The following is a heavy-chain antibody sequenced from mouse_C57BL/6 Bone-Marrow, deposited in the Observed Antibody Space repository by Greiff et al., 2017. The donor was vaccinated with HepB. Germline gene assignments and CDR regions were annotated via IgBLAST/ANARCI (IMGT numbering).Heavy chain of an antibody. Sequence: VQLKESGAELVKPGASVKLSCTASGFNIKDYYMHWVKQRTEQGLEWIGRIDPEDGETKYAPKFQGKATITADTSSNTAYLQLSSLTSEDTAVYYCASLYYYGSSYRYFDVWGTGTTVTVSS. J-gene: IGHJ1*03. V-gene: IGHV14-2*01. CDR1: GFNIKDYY. CDR2: IDPEDGET. D-gene: IGHD1-1*01. CDR3: ASLYYYGSSYRYFDV.